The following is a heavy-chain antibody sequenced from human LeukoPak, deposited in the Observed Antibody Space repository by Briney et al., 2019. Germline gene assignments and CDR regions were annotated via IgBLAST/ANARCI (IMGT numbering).Heavy chain of an antibody. D-gene: IGHD3-9*01. Sequence: GGSLRLSCAASGFTVSSNYMSWVRQAPGKGLEWVANIKPDGSDKCYVGSVKGRFTISRDNAKNSLYLQMSSLRAEDTAVYYCAKYAYNILTDYYMNFDSWGQGTLVTVSS. V-gene: IGHV3-7*01. CDR1: GFTVSSNY. CDR3: AKYAYNILTDYYMNFDS. CDR2: IKPDGSDK. J-gene: IGHJ4*02.